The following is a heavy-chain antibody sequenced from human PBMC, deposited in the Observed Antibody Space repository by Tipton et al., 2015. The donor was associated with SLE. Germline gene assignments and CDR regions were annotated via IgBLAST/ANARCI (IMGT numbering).Heavy chain of an antibody. CDR3: ARGALFSVTGLHCRYFDP. V-gene: IGHV4-59*01. J-gene: IGHJ2*01. CDR1: GDSISRDY. Sequence: TLSLTCTVSGDSISRDYWSWIRQPPGGGLEWVAYIYSGGRTNFNPLLQSRLSRSLDSAKSQVSLNLTSVTAAETAVYYCARGALFSVTGLHCRYFDPWGRGTLVIVSP. D-gene: IGHD2-21*02. CDR2: IYSGGRT.